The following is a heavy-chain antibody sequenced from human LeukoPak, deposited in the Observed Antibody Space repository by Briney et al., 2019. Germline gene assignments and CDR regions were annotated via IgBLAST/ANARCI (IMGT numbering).Heavy chain of an antibody. CDR3: AKAGGSYLGAYYFDY. Sequence: PGGSLRLSCAASGFTFSSYAMSCVRQAPGKGLEWVSAISGSGGSTYYADSVKGRFTISRDNSKNTLYLQMNSLRAEDTAVYYCAKAGGSYLGAYYFDYWGQGTLVTVSS. D-gene: IGHD1-26*01. J-gene: IGHJ4*02. V-gene: IGHV3-23*01. CDR2: ISGSGGST. CDR1: GFTFSSYA.